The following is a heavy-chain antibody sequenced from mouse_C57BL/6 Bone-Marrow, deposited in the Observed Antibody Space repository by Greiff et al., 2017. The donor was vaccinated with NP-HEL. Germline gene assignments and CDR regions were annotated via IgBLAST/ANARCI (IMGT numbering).Heavy chain of an antibody. D-gene: IGHD2-4*01. CDR3: ARDRGYDYSFDY. J-gene: IGHJ2*01. CDR1: GFTFSDYY. V-gene: IGHV5-16*01. Sequence: EVKLMESEGGLVQPGSSMKLSCTASGFTFSDYYMAWVRQVPEKGLEWVANINYDGSSTYYLDSLKSRFIISRDNAKNILYLQMSSLKSEDTATYYCARDRGYDYSFDYWGQGTTLTVSS. CDR2: INYDGSST.